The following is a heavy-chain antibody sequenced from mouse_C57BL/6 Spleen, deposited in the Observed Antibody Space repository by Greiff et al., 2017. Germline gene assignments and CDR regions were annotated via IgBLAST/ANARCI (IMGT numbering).Heavy chain of an antibody. V-gene: IGHV1-80*01. Sequence: VQLQQSGAELVKPGASVKISCKASGYAFSSYWMNWVKQRPGKGLEWIGQIYPGDGDTNYNGKFKGKATLTADKSSSTAYMQLSSLTSEDSAVYFCAREGATRDYFDYWGQGTTLTVSS. D-gene: IGHD3-1*01. CDR2: IYPGDGDT. CDR1: GYAFSSYW. CDR3: AREGATRDYFDY. J-gene: IGHJ2*01.